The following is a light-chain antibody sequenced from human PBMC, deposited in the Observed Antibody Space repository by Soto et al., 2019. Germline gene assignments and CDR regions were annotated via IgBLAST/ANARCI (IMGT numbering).Light chain of an antibody. V-gene: IGLV2-14*01. CDR1: SSDVGGYNY. Sequence: QSVLTQPASVSGSPGQSITIPCTGTSSDVGGYNYVSWYQQYPGHAPKLMIYDVSNRPPGVSNRFSASKSGNTASLTISWLQAEYESNYYCSSYTSSSTLVVFGGGTKLTVL. CDR2: DVS. J-gene: IGLJ2*01. CDR3: SSYTSSSTLVV.